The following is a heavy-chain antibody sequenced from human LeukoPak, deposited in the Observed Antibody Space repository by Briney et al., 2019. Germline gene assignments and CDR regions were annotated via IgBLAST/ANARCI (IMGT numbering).Heavy chain of an antibody. CDR1: GFTFSSYA. V-gene: IGHV3-23*01. D-gene: IGHD2-2*01. CDR3: AKERVYISSTSCFDY. J-gene: IGHJ4*02. CDR2: ISGSGGST. Sequence: GGSLRLSCAASGFTFSSYAMSWVRQAPGKGLEWVSAISGSGGSTYYADSVKGRFTISRDNSKNTLYLQMNRLRAEDTAVYYCAKERVYISSTSCFDYWGQGTLVAVSS.